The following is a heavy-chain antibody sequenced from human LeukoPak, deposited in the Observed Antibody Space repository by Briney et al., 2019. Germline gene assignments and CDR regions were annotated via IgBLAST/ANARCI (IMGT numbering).Heavy chain of an antibody. J-gene: IGHJ4*02. V-gene: IGHV3-48*03. Sequence: GGSLRLSCVASGFSISSYEMNWVRQAPGKGLEWISFIASDGSIEYADSVKGRFTLSRDNSKNTLYLQMNSLGAEDTAVYYCASGIAAGHYFDHWGQGTLVTVSS. CDR1: GFSISSYE. CDR3: ASGIAAGHYFDH. D-gene: IGHD6-13*01. CDR2: IASDGSI.